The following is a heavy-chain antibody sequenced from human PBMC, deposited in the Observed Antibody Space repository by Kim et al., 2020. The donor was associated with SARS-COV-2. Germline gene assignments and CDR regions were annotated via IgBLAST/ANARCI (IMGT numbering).Heavy chain of an antibody. D-gene: IGHD2-2*01. CDR3: ARGCGRSTGCYVY. Sequence: YADSVKGRFTISRDNAKNSLYLQMNSLRAEDTAVYYCARGCGRSTGCYVYWGQGSLVTVSS. J-gene: IGHJ4*02. V-gene: IGHV3-11*01.